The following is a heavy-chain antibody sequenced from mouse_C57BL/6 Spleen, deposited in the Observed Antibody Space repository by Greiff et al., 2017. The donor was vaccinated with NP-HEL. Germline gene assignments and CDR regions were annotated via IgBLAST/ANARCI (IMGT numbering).Heavy chain of an antibody. Sequence: DVQLVESGGGLVQPGGSLSLSCAASGFTFTDYYMSWVRQPPGKALEWLGFIRNKANGYTTEYSASVKGRFTISRDNSQSILYLQMNALRAEDSATYYCARSPYYDYEGGFAYWGQGTLVTVSA. CDR3: ARSPYYDYEGGFAY. V-gene: IGHV7-3*01. CDR2: IRNKANGYTT. J-gene: IGHJ3*01. CDR1: GFTFTDYY. D-gene: IGHD2-4*01.